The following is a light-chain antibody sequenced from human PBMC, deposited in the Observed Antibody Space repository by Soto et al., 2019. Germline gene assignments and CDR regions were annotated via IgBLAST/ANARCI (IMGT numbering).Light chain of an antibody. CDR3: QKYNNAPRT. J-gene: IGKJ1*01. CDR1: QGISNY. V-gene: IGKV1-27*01. CDR2: AAS. Sequence: DIQMTQSPSSLSASVGDTVTITCRASQGISNYLAWYQQKPWQVHNLLIYAASTLQSGVPSRFSGSGPGSDFTLTISGLRLEDVATYYCQKYNNAPRTFGQGTKVEI.